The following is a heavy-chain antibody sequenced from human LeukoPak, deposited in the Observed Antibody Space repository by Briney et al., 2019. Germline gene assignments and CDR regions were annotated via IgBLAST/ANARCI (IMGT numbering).Heavy chain of an antibody. Sequence: ASVKVSCKASGYSFTSYGISWVRQAPGQGLEWMGWISAYNGNTNYAQKLQGRVTMTTDTSTSTAYMELRSLRSDDTAVYFCARDTSEGDYAWWFDPWGQGTLVTVAS. CDR2: ISAYNGNT. CDR3: ARDTSEGDYAWWFDP. J-gene: IGHJ5*02. V-gene: IGHV1-18*01. CDR1: GYSFTSYG. D-gene: IGHD3-16*01.